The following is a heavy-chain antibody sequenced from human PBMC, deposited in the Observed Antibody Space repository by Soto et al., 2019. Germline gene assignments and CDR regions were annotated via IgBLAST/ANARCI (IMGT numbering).Heavy chain of an antibody. CDR3: AKTLPRTGRFDY. CDR2: IYYRGKT. Sequence: QLQLHESGPGLVKPSETLSLTCTLSGASITSTTYFWAWIRKPPGKGLEWVGSIYYRGKTHYNPSLKSRVIIPVDRSKHRFSLQMASVTAADTAVYYCAKTLPRTGRFDYWGQGSLGTVSA. V-gene: IGHV4-39*01. CDR1: GASITSTTYF. J-gene: IGHJ4*02.